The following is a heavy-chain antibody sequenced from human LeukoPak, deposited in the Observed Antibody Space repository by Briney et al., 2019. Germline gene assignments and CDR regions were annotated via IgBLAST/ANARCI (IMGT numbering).Heavy chain of an antibody. CDR3: ARVLRGVAVAGFDY. J-gene: IGHJ4*02. CDR1: GRSISSYY. Sequence: SETLSLPCTVSGRSISSYYWSWLRQPPGKGLEWIGYIYYSVSTDYNPSLKSRVTLSIDTSKTQSSLKLSSMTAEAEAVYYCARVLRGVAVAGFDYWGQGTLVTVSS. V-gene: IGHV4-59*01. D-gene: IGHD6-19*01. CDR2: IYYSVST.